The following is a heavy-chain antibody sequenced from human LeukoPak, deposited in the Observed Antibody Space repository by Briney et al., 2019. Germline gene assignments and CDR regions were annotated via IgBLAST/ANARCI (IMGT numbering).Heavy chain of an antibody. Sequence: GGSLRLSCAASGFTFSSYGMHWVRQAPGKGLEWVAVISYDGSNKYYADSVKGRFTISRDNSKNTLYLQMNSLRAEDTAVYYCAKGGPYYDFWSGYWFDPWGQGTLVTVSS. CDR3: AKGGPYYDFWSGYWFDP. CDR2: ISYDGSNK. V-gene: IGHV3-30*18. J-gene: IGHJ5*02. D-gene: IGHD3-3*01. CDR1: GFTFSSYG.